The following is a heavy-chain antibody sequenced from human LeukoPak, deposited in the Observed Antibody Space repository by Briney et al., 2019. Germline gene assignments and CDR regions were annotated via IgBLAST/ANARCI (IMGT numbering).Heavy chain of an antibody. D-gene: IGHD3-16*02. Sequence: SETLSLTCSVSGGSIITDNSYWAWIRQPAGKGLEWIGRIYPSGSTDYSPSLKSRLSISIDTSNNQFSLTLTSVTAADTAVYYCARRAFGGVIAANWFDPWGQGTLVTVSS. CDR1: GGSIITDNSY. CDR3: ARRAFGGVIAANWFDP. V-gene: IGHV4-61*02. J-gene: IGHJ5*02. CDR2: IYPSGST.